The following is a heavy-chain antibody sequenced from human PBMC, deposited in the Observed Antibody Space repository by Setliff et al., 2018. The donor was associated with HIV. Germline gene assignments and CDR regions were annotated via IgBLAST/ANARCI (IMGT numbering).Heavy chain of an antibody. D-gene: IGHD2-2*03. V-gene: IGHV4-4*02. J-gene: IGHJ5*02. CDR1: GGSISSSNW. CDR3: VASTLLDIVIIPADTNLCGHGLDA. CDR2: IYYSGST. Sequence: PSETLSLTCAVSGGSISSSNWWSWVRQPPGKGLEWIGEIYYSGSTNYNPSLKSRVTISVDKSKDQFSLKLSSVTAADTAVYYCVASTLLDIVIIPADTNLCGHGLDAWGQGTLVTVSS.